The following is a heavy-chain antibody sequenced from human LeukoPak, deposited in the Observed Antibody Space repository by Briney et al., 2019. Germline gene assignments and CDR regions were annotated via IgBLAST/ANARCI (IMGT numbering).Heavy chain of an antibody. CDR3: ARDPKPYCSGGSCYHDY. Sequence: PGGSLRLSCAASGFTFSSYWMSLVRQAPGKGLEWVANIKQDGSEKYYVDSVKGRFTISRDNAKNSLYLQMNSLRAEDTAVYYCARDPKPYCSGGSCYHDYWGQGTLVTVSS. CDR2: IKQDGSEK. J-gene: IGHJ4*02. CDR1: GFTFSSYW. D-gene: IGHD2-15*01. V-gene: IGHV3-7*01.